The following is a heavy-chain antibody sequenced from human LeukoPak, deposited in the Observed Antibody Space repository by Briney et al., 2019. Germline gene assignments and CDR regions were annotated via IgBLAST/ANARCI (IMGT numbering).Heavy chain of an antibody. J-gene: IGHJ1*01. CDR3: ARAPIVVVTATEYFQH. CDR2: ISAYNGNT. V-gene: IGHV1-18*01. Sequence: ASVKVSCKASGYTFTSYGISWVRQAPGQGLEWMGWISAYNGNTNYAQKLQGRVTMTTDTSTSTAYMELRSLRSDDTAAYYCARAPIVVVTATEYFQHWGQGTLVTVSS. D-gene: IGHD2-21*02. CDR1: GYTFTSYG.